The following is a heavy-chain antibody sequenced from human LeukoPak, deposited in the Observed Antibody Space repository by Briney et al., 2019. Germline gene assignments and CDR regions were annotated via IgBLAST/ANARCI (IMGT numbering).Heavy chain of an antibody. D-gene: IGHD5-18*01. CDR2: IDWDDDK. V-gene: IGHV2-70*04. Sequence: SGPALVKPTQALTLTCTFSGFSLSTSGMRVSWIRQPPGKALEWLARIDWDDDKLYSTSLKTRLTISKDTSKNQVVLTMTNMDPVDTATYYCARGRSYSYYFDYWGQGTLVTVSS. CDR1: GFSLSTSGMR. J-gene: IGHJ4*02. CDR3: ARGRSYSYYFDY.